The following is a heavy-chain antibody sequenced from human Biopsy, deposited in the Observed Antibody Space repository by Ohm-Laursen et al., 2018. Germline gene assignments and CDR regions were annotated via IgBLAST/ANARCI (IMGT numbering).Heavy chain of an antibody. CDR1: GFTFDDYG. D-gene: IGHD3-9*01. CDR2: ISWYGRTR. V-gene: IGHV3-43D*04. J-gene: IGHJ6*02. CDR3: ARAFRGQYFYYYYGMDV. Sequence: SLRLSCAASGFTFDDYGMHWARQAPGKGLEWVSLISWYGRTRYYADSVKGRFTISRDNSKNSLYLQMNSLRLEDTALYFCARAFRGQYFYYYYGMDVWGQGTTVTVSS.